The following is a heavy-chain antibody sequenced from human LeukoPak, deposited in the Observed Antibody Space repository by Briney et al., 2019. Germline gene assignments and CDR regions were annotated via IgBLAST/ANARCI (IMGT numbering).Heavy chain of an antibody. CDR3: AKGDGYTLRGAFDY. J-gene: IGHJ4*02. CDR1: GFTFDDYA. CDR2: ISWNSGSI. Sequence: GGSLRLPCAASGFTFDDYAMHWVRQAPGKGLEWVSGISWNSGSIGYADSVKGRFAISRDNAENSLYLQMNSLRADDMALYYCAKGDGYTLRGAFDYWGQGTLVTVSS. V-gene: IGHV3-9*03. D-gene: IGHD5-24*01.